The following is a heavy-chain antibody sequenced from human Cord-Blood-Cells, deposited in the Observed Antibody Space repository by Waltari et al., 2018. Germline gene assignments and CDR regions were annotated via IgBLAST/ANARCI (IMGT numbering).Heavy chain of an antibody. CDR2: MNPNSGNT. CDR3: ARGRNWYYYYMDV. J-gene: IGHJ6*03. D-gene: IGHD1-20*01. Sequence: GQGLEWMGWMNPNSGNTGYAQKFQGRVTMTRNTSISTAYMELSSLRSEDTAMYYCARGRNWYYYYMDVWGKGTTVTVSS. V-gene: IGHV1-8*01.